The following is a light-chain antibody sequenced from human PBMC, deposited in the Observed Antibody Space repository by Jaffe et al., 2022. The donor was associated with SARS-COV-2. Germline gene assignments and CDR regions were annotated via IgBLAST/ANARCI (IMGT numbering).Light chain of an antibody. J-gene: IGKJ1*01. CDR2: GPS. CDR1: QSVNKN. CDR3: QQYDIWPQT. V-gene: IGKV3-15*01. Sequence: VMTQSPATLSVSPGETVSLSCRASQSVNKNVAWYQQKPGQPPRLLVYGPSTRATGIPARFRGNGSGTDFTLTISSLQSEDFAVYFCQQYDIWPQTFGQGTKVEVK.